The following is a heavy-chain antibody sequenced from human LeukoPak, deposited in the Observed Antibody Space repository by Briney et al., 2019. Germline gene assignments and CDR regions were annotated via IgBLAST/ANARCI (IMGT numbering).Heavy chain of an antibody. V-gene: IGHV3-30*04. CDR1: GFTFSSYA. CDR3: ARGLGRFLEWLFKN. CDR2: ISYDGSNK. Sequence: GGSLRLSCAASGFTFSSYAMHWVRQAPGKGLEWVAVISYDGSNKYYADSVKGRFTISRDNSKNTLYLQMNSLRAEDTAVYYCARGLGRFLEWLFKNWGQGTLVTVPS. J-gene: IGHJ4*02. D-gene: IGHD3-3*01.